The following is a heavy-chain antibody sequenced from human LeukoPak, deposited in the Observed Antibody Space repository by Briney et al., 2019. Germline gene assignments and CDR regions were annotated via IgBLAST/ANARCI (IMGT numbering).Heavy chain of an antibody. D-gene: IGHD6-13*01. CDR3: AKAFYSSSWSPFDY. CDR1: GFTFSSYA. J-gene: IGHJ4*02. Sequence: GGSLRLSCAASGFTFSSYAMSWVRQAPGKGLEWVSAITGSGGSTYYADSVKGRFTISRDNSKNTLYLQMNSLRAEDTAVYYCAKAFYSSSWSPFDYWGQGTLVTVSS. CDR2: ITGSGGST. V-gene: IGHV3-23*01.